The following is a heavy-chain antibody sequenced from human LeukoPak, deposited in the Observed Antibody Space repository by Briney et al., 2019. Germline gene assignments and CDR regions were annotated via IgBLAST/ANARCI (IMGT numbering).Heavy chain of an antibody. J-gene: IGHJ4*02. CDR1: GFMFSNYW. Sequence: PGGSLRLSCAGSGFMFSNYWMNWVRQAPGKGLEWVANINQDGSEKHFGDSVKGRFTISRDNAKNSLYLQMNSLRAEDTAVYYCARVEASGYDYGAFDYWGQGTLVTVSS. V-gene: IGHV3-7*01. CDR2: INQDGSEK. D-gene: IGHD5-12*01. CDR3: ARVEASGYDYGAFDY.